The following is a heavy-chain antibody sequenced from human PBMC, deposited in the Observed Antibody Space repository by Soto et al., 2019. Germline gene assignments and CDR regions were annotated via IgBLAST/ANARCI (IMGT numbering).Heavy chain of an antibody. Sequence: GESLKISCAASGFTFSSYWMHWVRQAPGKGLVWVSRINGDGSSTSYANSVKGRFTISRDNAKNTLYLQMNSLRAEDTAVYYCARVPLYCSSISCYVDFDYWGLGSLVTVSS. J-gene: IGHJ4*02. CDR3: ARVPLYCSSISCYVDFDY. CDR2: INGDGSST. D-gene: IGHD2-2*01. CDR1: GFTFSSYW. V-gene: IGHV3-74*01.